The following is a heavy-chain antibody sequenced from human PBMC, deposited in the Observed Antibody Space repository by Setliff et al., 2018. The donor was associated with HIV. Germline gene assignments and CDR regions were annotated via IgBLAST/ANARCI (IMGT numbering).Heavy chain of an antibody. CDR1: GDSVSSNNAA. J-gene: IGHJ4*02. V-gene: IGHV6-1*01. CDR2: TYYRSKWYF. CDR3: ARGSYGSVLL. Sequence: PSQTLSLTCAIPGDSVSSNNAAWNWIRQSPLRGLEWLGRTYYRSKWYFDYAVSVKSRIIINPDTSKNQFSLHLNSVTPEDTAVYYCARGSYGSVLLWGQGTLVTVSS. D-gene: IGHD6-19*01.